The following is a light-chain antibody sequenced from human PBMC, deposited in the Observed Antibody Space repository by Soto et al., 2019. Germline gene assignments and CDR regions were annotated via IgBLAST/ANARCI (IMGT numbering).Light chain of an antibody. J-gene: IGKJ5*01. CDR2: GIS. Sequence: EMVMTQSPAILSVSPGESATLSCRASQSVNSNYLAWYQRHPGQPPRLLIYGISTRATGIPARFSGSGSGTEFGLTISSLQSEDFAVYYCQQYSKWPITFGQGTRLEIK. V-gene: IGKV3-15*01. CDR3: QQYSKWPIT. CDR1: QSVNSN.